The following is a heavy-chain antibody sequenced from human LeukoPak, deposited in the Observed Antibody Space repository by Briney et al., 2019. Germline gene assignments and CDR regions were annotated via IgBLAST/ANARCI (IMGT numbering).Heavy chain of an antibody. J-gene: IGHJ4*02. CDR2: ITTGDGNT. CDR1: GFTFSSYT. V-gene: IGHV3-23*01. D-gene: IGHD1-26*01. Sequence: PGGSLRLSCAASGFTFSSYTMTWVRQAPGKGLKWVSTITTGDGNTYYADSVKGRFTVSRDDSKNTLYLQMNSLRAEDTAVCYCAKDQRWESPHYLDSWGQGTLVTVSS. CDR3: AKDQRWESPHYLDS.